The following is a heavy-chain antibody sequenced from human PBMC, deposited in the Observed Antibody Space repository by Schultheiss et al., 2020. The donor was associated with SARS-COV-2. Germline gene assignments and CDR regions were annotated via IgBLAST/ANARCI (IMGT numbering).Heavy chain of an antibody. J-gene: IGHJ4*02. V-gene: IGHV3-23*01. CDR2: ISGSGGST. D-gene: IGHD4-17*01. CDR3: ASEYGDYGFDY. CDR1: GFTFSSYA. Sequence: GESLKISCAASGFTFSSYAMRWVRQAPGKGLEWVSAISGSGGSTYYADSVKGRFTVSRDNSKNTLYLQMNSLRAEDTAVYYCASEYGDYGFDYWGQGTLVTVSS.